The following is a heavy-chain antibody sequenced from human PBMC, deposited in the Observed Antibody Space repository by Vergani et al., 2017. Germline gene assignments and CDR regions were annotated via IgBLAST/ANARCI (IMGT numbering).Heavy chain of an antibody. D-gene: IGHD2-2*02. CDR1: GYSFTSYW. J-gene: IGHJ4*02. V-gene: IGHV5-51*03. CDR2: IYPGDSDT. Sequence: EVQLVQSGAEVKKPGESLKISCKASGYSFTSYWIGWVRQRPGKGLEWMGIIYPGDSDTRYSPSFQGQVTISADKSNSTAYLQWSSLKAADTAMYYCARRGRGYCSSSSCYINDYWGQGTLVAVSA. CDR3: ARRGRGYCSSSSCYINDY.